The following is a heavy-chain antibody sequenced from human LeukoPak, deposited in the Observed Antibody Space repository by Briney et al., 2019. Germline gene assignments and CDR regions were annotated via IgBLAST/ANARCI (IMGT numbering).Heavy chain of an antibody. CDR1: GGSFSVYY. CDR2: INHRGST. CDR3: ARRGPYDFWSGFSFDI. J-gene: IGHJ3*02. Sequence: SETLSLTCAVYGGSFSVYYWTWIRQPPGKGLEWIGEINHRGSTNHNPSLKSRVTISVDTSKNQFSLKLSSVTAADTAVYYCARRGPYDFWSGFSFDIWGQGTMVTVSS. D-gene: IGHD3-3*01. V-gene: IGHV4-34*01.